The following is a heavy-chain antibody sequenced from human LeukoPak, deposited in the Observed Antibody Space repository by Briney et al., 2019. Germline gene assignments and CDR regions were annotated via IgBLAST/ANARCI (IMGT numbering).Heavy chain of an antibody. CDR3: GRGDLVATQLIEY. J-gene: IGHJ4*02. Sequence: GGSLRLSCSASGFTFRNFWMTWVRQVPGKGLEWVANINQDVSQRYYVDSLKDRFIISRDNAKNTLYLQLNSLRAEDTALYYCGRGDLVATQLIEYWGQGTLVIVSS. D-gene: IGHD5-12*01. V-gene: IGHV3-7*01. CDR2: INQDVSQR. CDR1: GFTFRNFW.